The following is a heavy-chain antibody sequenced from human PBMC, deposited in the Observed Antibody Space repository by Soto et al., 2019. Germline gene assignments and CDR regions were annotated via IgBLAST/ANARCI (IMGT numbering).Heavy chain of an antibody. CDR1: GFTFSSYA. D-gene: IGHD2-15*01. J-gene: IGHJ4*02. CDR3: AKDIEDIVVVVAASDY. CDR2: ISGSGGST. Sequence: EVQLLESGGGLVQPGGSLRLSCAASGFTFSSYAMSWVRQAPGKGLEWVSAISGSGGSTYYADSVKGRFTISRDNSKNTLYLQMNSLRAEDTAVYYCAKDIEDIVVVVAASDYWGQGTLVTVSS. V-gene: IGHV3-23*01.